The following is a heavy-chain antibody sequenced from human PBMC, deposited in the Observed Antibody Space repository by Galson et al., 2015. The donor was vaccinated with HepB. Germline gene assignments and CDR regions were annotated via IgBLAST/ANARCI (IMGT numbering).Heavy chain of an antibody. Sequence: SLRLSCAASGFTFSSYGMHWVRQAPGKGLEWVAFIRYDGSNKYYADSVKGRFTISRDNSKNTLYLQMNSLRAEDTAVYYCAKEPPGVSDYYFDYWGQGTLVTVSS. CDR2: IRYDGSNK. CDR3: AKEPPGVSDYYFDY. D-gene: IGHD2-21*02. CDR1: GFTFSSYG. V-gene: IGHV3-30*02. J-gene: IGHJ4*02.